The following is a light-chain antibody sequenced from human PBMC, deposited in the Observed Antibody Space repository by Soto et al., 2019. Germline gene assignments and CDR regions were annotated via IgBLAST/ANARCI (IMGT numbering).Light chain of an antibody. CDR2: GAS. Sequence: EIELTQSPGTLSLSPGESATLSCRVSQTTSPKYVAWYQQRRGLAPRLLVYGASKRAAGIPDRFRGSGSGSEFSLTISGLEPEDFAVYYCQQYHHWWTFGQGTKVDIK. V-gene: IGKV3-20*01. CDR3: QQYHHWWT. J-gene: IGKJ1*01. CDR1: QTTSPKY.